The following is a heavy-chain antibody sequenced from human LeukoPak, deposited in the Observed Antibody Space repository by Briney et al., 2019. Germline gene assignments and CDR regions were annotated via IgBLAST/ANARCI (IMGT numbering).Heavy chain of an antibody. Sequence: SVKVSCKASGGTFSSYAISWVRQAPGQGLEWMGGIIPIFGTANYAQKFQGRVTITADESTSTAYMELSSLRSEDTAVYYCARNYYDSSGYYREYYSDYWGQGTLVTVSS. CDR1: GGTFSSYA. J-gene: IGHJ4*02. CDR2: IIPIFGTA. D-gene: IGHD3-22*01. CDR3: ARNYYDSSGYYREYYSDY. V-gene: IGHV1-69*13.